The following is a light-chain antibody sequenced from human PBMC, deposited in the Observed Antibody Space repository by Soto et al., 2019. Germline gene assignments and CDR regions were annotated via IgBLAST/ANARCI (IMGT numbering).Light chain of an antibody. CDR1: SSDVGGYKY. Sequence: QSALTQPRSVSGSPGQSVTISCTGTSSDVGGYKYVSWYQQHPGKAPKLIIYDVSKWPSGVPDRFSGSKSGNTASLTISGLQAEDEADYYCCSYAGSYTYVFGGGTKVTVL. CDR2: DVS. CDR3: CSYAGSYTYV. J-gene: IGLJ2*01. V-gene: IGLV2-11*01.